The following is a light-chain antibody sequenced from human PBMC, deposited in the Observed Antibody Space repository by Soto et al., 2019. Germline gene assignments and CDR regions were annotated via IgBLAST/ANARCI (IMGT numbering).Light chain of an antibody. Sequence: DIVLTQSPGTLSLSPGERATLSCRASQIISSTYLGWYQQKPGQAPRLLIYGASSRANGIPDRFSGSGSGTDFPLTISRLETEDFAVYYCQHYGTSLYTFGQGTKLEIK. CDR1: QIISSTY. CDR3: QHYGTSLYT. J-gene: IGKJ2*01. V-gene: IGKV3-20*01. CDR2: GAS.